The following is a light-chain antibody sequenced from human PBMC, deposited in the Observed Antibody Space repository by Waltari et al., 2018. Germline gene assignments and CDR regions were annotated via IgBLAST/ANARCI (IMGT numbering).Light chain of an antibody. Sequence: SRASQSVSTSYLAWYQQQPGQAPRLLIYGASSRDTGIPDRFSGSGSGTDFTLTISRLEPEDFAVYYCQQYGSSPQTFGQGTKVEIK. CDR2: GAS. CDR1: QSVSTSY. CDR3: QQYGSSPQT. J-gene: IGKJ1*01. V-gene: IGKV3-20*01.